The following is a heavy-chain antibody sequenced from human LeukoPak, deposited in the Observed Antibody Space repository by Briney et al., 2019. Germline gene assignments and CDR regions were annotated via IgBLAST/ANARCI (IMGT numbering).Heavy chain of an antibody. CDR2: IYYSGST. CDR1: GGSISSSSYY. J-gene: IGHJ6*02. D-gene: IGHD4-17*01. Sequence: SETLSLTCTVSGGSISSSSYYWGWIRQPPGKGLEWIGSIYYSGSTYYNPSLKSRVTISVDTSKNQFSLKLSSVTAADTAAYYCARVYGITTTVTSYYYYGMDVWGQGTTVTVSS. CDR3: ARVYGITTTVTSYYYYGMDV. V-gene: IGHV4-39*01.